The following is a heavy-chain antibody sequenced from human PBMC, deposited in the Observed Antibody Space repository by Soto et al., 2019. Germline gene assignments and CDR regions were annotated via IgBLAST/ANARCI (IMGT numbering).Heavy chain of an antibody. CDR2: INAGNGNT. Sequence: QVQLVQSGAEEKKPGASVKVSCKAPGYTFTSYAMHWVRQAPGQRLEWMGWINAGNGNTKYSQKFQGRVTITRDTAASTADMELSSLRSEDTAVYYCARGDWWLFDYWGQGTLVTVSS. J-gene: IGHJ4*02. CDR1: GYTFTSYA. V-gene: IGHV1-3*05. D-gene: IGHD2-15*01. CDR3: ARGDWWLFDY.